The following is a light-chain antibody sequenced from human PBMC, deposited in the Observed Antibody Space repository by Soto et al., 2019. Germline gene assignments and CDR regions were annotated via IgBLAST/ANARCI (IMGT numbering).Light chain of an antibody. J-gene: IGKJ5*01. CDR1: QSVSSSY. CDR2: GAS. Sequence: IVLTQSPGTLSLSPWERATLSCRASQSVSSSYLAWYQQKPGQAPRLLIYGASSRATGIPDRFSGSGSGTDFTLTISRLEPEDFAVYYCQQYKNWPLFGQGTRLEIK. CDR3: QQYKNWPL. V-gene: IGKV3-20*01.